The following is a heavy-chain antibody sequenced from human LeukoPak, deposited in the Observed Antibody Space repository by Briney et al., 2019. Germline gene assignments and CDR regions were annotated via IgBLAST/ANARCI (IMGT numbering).Heavy chain of an antibody. CDR1: GFTFRNCG. CDR2: IPYDGTKK. CDR3: ARDRGEGYYFDY. V-gene: IGHV3-30*02. Sequence: PGGSLRLSCAASGFTFRNCGMHWVRQAPGKGLEWVAFIPYDGTKKYYAVSVKGRFTISRDNSKNTLYLQMNSLRAEDTAVYYCARDRGEGYYFDYWGQGTLVTVSS. J-gene: IGHJ4*02. D-gene: IGHD3-10*01.